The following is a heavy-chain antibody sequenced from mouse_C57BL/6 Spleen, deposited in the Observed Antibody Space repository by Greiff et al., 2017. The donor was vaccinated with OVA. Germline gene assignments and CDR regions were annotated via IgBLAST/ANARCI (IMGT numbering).Heavy chain of an antibody. Sequence: VQLQQPGAELVMPGASVKLSCKASGYTFTSYWMHWVKQRPGQGLEWIGEIDPSDSYTNYNQKFKGKSTLTVDKSSTTAYMQLSSLTSEDSAVYYCARPYYSNYERVYAMDYWGQGTSVTVSS. D-gene: IGHD2-5*01. CDR1: GYTFTSYW. CDR3: ARPYYSNYERVYAMDY. J-gene: IGHJ4*01. CDR2: IDPSDSYT. V-gene: IGHV1-69*01.